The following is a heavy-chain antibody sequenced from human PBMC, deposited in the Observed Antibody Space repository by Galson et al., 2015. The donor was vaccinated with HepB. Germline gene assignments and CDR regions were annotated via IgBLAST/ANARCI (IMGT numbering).Heavy chain of an antibody. CDR3: ARGYPLIAAAGTSWFDP. J-gene: IGHJ5*02. CDR2: INHSGST. CDR1: GGSFSGYY. D-gene: IGHD6-13*01. Sequence: ETLSLTCAVYGGSFSGYYWSWIRQPPGKGLEWIGEINHSGSTNYNPSLKSRVTISVDTSKNQFSLKLSSVTAADTAVYYCARGYPLIAAAGTSWFDPWGQGTLVTVSS. V-gene: IGHV4-34*01.